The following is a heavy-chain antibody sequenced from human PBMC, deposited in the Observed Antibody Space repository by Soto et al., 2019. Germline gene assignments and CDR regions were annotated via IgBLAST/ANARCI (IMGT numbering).Heavy chain of an antibody. CDR1: GYTFTSYG. Sequence: ASVKVSCKASGYTFTSYGISWVRQAPGQGLEWMGWISAYNGNTNYAQKLQGRVTMTTDTSTSTAYMELRSLRSDDTAVYYCARDLGYSGYGTIFDYWGQGTLVTLSS. J-gene: IGHJ4*02. D-gene: IGHD5-12*01. CDR3: ARDLGYSGYGTIFDY. V-gene: IGHV1-18*01. CDR2: ISAYNGNT.